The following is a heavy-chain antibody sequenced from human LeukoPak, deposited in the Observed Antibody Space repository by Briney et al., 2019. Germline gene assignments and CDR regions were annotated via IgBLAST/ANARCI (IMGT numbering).Heavy chain of an antibody. CDR3: ARESPRVAALSSRAFDI. CDR2: ISSSSSYI. Sequence: PGGSLRLSCAASGFTFSSYSMNWVRQAPGKGLEWVSSISSSSSYIYYADSVKGRFTISRDNAKNSLYLQMNSLRAEDTAVYYCARESPRVAALSSRAFDIWGQGTMVTVSS. D-gene: IGHD2-15*01. CDR1: GFTFSSYS. J-gene: IGHJ3*02. V-gene: IGHV3-21*01.